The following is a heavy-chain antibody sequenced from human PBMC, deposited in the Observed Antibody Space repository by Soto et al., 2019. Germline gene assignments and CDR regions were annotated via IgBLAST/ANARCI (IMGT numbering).Heavy chain of an antibody. J-gene: IGHJ3*02. Sequence: PRLSCAASGFAFSSYAMHWVRQAPGKVLEWVAVISYDGSNKYYADSVKGRFTISRDNSKNTLYLQMNSLRAEDTAVYYCARDPTQRYYDSSGYYYGFTFDIWGQGTMVTV. CDR1: GFAFSSYA. CDR3: ARDPTQRYYDSSGYYYGFTFDI. V-gene: IGHV3-30-3*01. D-gene: IGHD3-22*01. CDR2: ISYDGSNK.